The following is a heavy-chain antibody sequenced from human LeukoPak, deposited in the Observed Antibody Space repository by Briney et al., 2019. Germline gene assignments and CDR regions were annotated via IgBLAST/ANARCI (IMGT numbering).Heavy chain of an antibody. CDR2: INPNSGGT. J-gene: IGHJ3*02. V-gene: IGHV1-2*02. Sequence: ASVKVSCKASGYTFTGYYMRWVRQAPGQGLEWMGWINPNSGGTNYAQKFQGRVTMTRDTSISTAYMELGRLRSDDTAVYYCARGRGRVAGTVKINDAFDIWGQGTMVTVSS. D-gene: IGHD6-19*01. CDR3: ARGRGRVAGTVKINDAFDI. CDR1: GYTFTGYY.